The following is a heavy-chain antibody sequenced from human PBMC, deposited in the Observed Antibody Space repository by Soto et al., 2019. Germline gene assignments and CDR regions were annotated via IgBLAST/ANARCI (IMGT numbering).Heavy chain of an antibody. Sequence: PSETLSLTCTVAGGSISGSSYYWDWIRQSPGKGLEWIGSIYYSGNKYYSPSLKSRVTMSVDTSKNQFSLKLSSVTAADTAVYYCARHARYYDILTGYSTLSWFDPWGQGTLVTVSS. CDR3: ARHARYYDILTGYSTLSWFDP. J-gene: IGHJ5*02. V-gene: IGHV4-39*01. CDR1: GGSISGSSYY. D-gene: IGHD3-9*01. CDR2: IYYSGNK.